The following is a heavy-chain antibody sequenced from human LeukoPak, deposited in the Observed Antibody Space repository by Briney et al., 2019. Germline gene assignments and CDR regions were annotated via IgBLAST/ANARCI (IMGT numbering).Heavy chain of an antibody. CDR1: GGSFSGYY. Sequence: PSETLSLTCAVYGGSFSGYYWSWIRQPPGKGLEWIGEINHSGSTNYNPSLKSRVTISVDTSKNQFSLKLSSVTAADTAVYYCGRGRVARRTFDIWGQGTMVTVSS. D-gene: IGHD3-3*01. CDR3: GRGRVARRTFDI. J-gene: IGHJ3*02. V-gene: IGHV4-34*01. CDR2: INHSGST.